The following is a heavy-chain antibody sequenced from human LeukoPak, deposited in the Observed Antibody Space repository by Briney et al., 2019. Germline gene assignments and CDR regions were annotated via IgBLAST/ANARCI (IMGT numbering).Heavy chain of an antibody. J-gene: IGHJ4*02. V-gene: IGHV1-18*01. CDR2: ISAYNGNT. D-gene: IGHD4-23*01. CDR1: GYTFTSYA. CDR3: ARDHTNPVAPDY. Sequence: ASVKVSCKASGYTFTSYAMHWVRQAPGQGLEWMGWISAYNGNTNYAQKLQGRVTMTTDTSTSTAYMELRSLRSDDTAVYYCARDHTNPVAPDYWGQGTLVTVSS.